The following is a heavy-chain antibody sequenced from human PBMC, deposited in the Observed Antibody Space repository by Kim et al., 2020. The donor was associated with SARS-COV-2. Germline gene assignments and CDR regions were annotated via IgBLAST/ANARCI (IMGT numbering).Heavy chain of an antibody. D-gene: IGHD3-22*01. V-gene: IGHV3-33*06. CDR2: VWFDGSER. CDR1: GFTFNSYS. Sequence: GGSLRLSCAASGFTFNSYSIHWVRQAPGKGLECVAVVWFDGSERYYRDSVKGRFTISRDNSKGTVYLQMNNLRAEDTAVYYCAKETRGMTSADSSHYPAGGYFDYWGQGTLVTVSS. CDR3: AKETRGMTSADSSHYPAGGYFDY. J-gene: IGHJ4*02.